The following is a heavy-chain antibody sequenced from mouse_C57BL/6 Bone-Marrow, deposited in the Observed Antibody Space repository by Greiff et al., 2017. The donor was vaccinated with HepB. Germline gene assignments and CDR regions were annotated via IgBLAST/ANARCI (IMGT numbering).Heavy chain of an antibody. J-gene: IGHJ4*01. V-gene: IGHV14-4*01. CDR1: GFNIKDDY. D-gene: IGHD1-1*01. CDR2: IDPENGDT. CDR3: TTSFPTVVANAMDY. Sequence: VQLKESGAELVRPGASVKLSCTASGFNIKDDYMHWVKQRPEQGLEWIGWIDPENGDTEYASKFQGKATITADKTSNTAYLQLSSLTSEDTAVYYCTTSFPTVVANAMDYWGQGTSVTVSS.